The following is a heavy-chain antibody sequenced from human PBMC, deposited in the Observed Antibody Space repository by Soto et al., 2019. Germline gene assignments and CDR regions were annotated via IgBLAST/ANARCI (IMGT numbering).Heavy chain of an antibody. CDR2: IAVGSGYT. D-gene: IGHD2-8*01. Sequence: ASVKVSCKASGFTFTSSAFQWVRQARGQRLEWIGWIAVGSGYTNYAQRFQDRVTLTRDMSTATTYMELSRLTSEDTAIYYCAADATAWQQMVPSDYWGQGTLVTVS. CDR1: GFTFTSSA. V-gene: IGHV1-58*01. CDR3: AADATAWQQMVPSDY. J-gene: IGHJ4*02.